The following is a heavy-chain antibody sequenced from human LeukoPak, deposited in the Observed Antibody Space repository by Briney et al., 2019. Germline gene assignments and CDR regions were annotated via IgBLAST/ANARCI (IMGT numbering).Heavy chain of an antibody. CDR2: ISYDGSNK. CDR1: GFTFSSYG. CDR3: ANLAGYSYGPPGGFFDY. D-gene: IGHD5-18*01. J-gene: IGHJ4*02. V-gene: IGHV3-30*18. Sequence: PGGSLRLSCAASGFTFSSYGMHWVRQAPGKGLEWVAVISYDGSNKYYADSVRGRFTISRDNSKNTLYLQMNSLRAEDTDVYYCANLAGYSYGPPGGFFDYWGQGTLVTVSS.